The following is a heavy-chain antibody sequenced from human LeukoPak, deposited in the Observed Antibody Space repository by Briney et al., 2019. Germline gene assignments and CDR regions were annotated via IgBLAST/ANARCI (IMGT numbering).Heavy chain of an antibody. J-gene: IGHJ4*02. Sequence: GASVKVSCKASGGTFSNYAISWVRQAPGQGLEWMGGIIPIFGTANYAQKFRGRVTITADKSTRTAYMEMRSLRSDDTAVYYCATTMSSSWYYWGQGTLVTVSS. V-gene: IGHV1-69*06. D-gene: IGHD6-13*01. CDR3: ATTMSSSWYY. CDR2: IIPIFGTA. CDR1: GGTFSNYA.